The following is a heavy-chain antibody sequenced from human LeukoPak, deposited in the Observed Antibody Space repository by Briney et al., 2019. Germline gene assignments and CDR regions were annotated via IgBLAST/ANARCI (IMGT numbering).Heavy chain of an antibody. Sequence: PSETLSLTCTVSGGSISSSSYYWGWIRQPPGKGLEWIGSIYYSGSTYYNPSLKSRVTISVDTSKNQFSLKLSSVTAADTAVYYCARGWFPGDYFDYWGQGTLVTVSS. J-gene: IGHJ4*02. CDR3: ARGWFPGDYFDY. V-gene: IGHV4-39*07. CDR1: GGSISSSSYY. D-gene: IGHD2-15*01. CDR2: IYYSGST.